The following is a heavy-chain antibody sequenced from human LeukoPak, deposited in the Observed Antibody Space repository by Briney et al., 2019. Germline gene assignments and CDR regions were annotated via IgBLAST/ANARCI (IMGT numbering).Heavy chain of an antibody. J-gene: IGHJ4*02. CDR1: GFTFTNYW. V-gene: IGHV3-7*02. Sequence: GGSLRLSCAAPGFTFTNYWMSWGRQAPGEGLEWVANMNQEGSKKYYMDSVKGRFTISRDNAKNSLYLQMNSLRAEDTAVYYCATNNGRNYWGQGTLVTVSS. D-gene: IGHD1-1*01. CDR3: ATNNGRNY. CDR2: MNQEGSKK.